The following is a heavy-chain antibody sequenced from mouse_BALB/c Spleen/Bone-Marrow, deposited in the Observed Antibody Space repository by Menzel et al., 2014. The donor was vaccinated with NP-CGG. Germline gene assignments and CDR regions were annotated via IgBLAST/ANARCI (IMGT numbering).Heavy chain of an antibody. J-gene: IGHJ2*01. CDR3: VRYLYGNYFDY. V-gene: IGHV14-3*02. D-gene: IGHD2-10*02. Sequence: DVKLQESGAELVKPGASVKLSCTASGFNIKDTYMHWVKQRPEQGLEWIGRIVPANGNTKYDPKFQGKATMTADTSSNTAYLQLTSLTSEDTAVYYCVRYLYGNYFDYWGQGTTLTVSS. CDR2: IVPANGNT. CDR1: GFNIKDTY.